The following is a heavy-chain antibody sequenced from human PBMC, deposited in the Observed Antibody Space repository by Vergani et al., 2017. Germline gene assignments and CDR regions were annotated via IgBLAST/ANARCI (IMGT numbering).Heavy chain of an antibody. CDR3: ARVHIFDYYDSSGLYYFDY. CDR2: IIPILGIA. D-gene: IGHD3-22*01. V-gene: IGHV1-69*09. J-gene: IGHJ4*02. CDR1: GFTFSSYT. Sequence: QVQLVESGGGVVQPGRSLRLSCAASGFTFSSYTISWVRQAPGQGLEWMGRIIPILGIANYAQKFQGRVTITADKSTSTAYMELSSLRSEDTAVYYCARVHIFDYYDSSGLYYFDYWGQGTLVTVSS.